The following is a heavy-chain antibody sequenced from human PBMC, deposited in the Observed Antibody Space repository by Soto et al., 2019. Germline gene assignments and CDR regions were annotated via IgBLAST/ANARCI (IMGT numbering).Heavy chain of an antibody. Sequence: SETLSLTCSVSGGSISSGGYYCSWIRQHPGKGLEWIGYIYYTGRAYYNPSLQSRVTISVGTSKNQFSLNLNSVTAADTAVYYCAVSPSSINFDYWGQGTLVTGSS. J-gene: IGHJ4*02. CDR2: IYYTGRA. CDR3: AVSPSSINFDY. D-gene: IGHD3-10*01. V-gene: IGHV4-31*03. CDR1: GGSISSGGYY.